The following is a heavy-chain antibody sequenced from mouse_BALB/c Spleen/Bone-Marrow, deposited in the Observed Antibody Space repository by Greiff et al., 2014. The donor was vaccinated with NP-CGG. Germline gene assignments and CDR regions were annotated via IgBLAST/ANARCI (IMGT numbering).Heavy chain of an antibody. J-gene: IGHJ2*01. Sequence: EVQLQQSGPELVKPGASVKISCKASGYSFTGYYMHWVKQSHVKSLEWIGRINPYNGATSYNQNFKDKASLTVDKSSSTAYMELHSLTSEDSAVYYCARLVYGYDEEGSAFDYWGQGTTLTVSS. V-gene: IGHV1-26*01. D-gene: IGHD2-14*01. CDR3: ARLVYGYDEEGSAFDY. CDR1: GYSFTGYY. CDR2: INPYNGAT.